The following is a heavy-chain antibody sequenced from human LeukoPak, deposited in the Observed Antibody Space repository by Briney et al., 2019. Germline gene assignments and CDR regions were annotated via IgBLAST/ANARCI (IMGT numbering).Heavy chain of an antibody. Sequence: GESLKISCKGSGYSFTSYWIGWVRQMPGKGLEWMGMIYPGDSDTRYSPSFQGQVTISADKSISTAYLQWSSLKASDTAMYYCARHDDYGDYEGEGGFDYWGQGTLVTVSS. J-gene: IGHJ4*02. CDR3: ARHDDYGDYEGEGGFDY. CDR2: IYPGDSDT. CDR1: GYSFTSYW. V-gene: IGHV5-51*01. D-gene: IGHD4-17*01.